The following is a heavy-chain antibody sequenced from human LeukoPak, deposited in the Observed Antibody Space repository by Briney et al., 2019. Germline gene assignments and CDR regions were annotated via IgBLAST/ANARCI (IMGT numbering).Heavy chain of an antibody. CDR3: ARDGVYSSSFRWSDP. Sequence: GGSLRLSCAASGFTFSSYSMNWVRQAPGKGLEWVSYISSSSSYIYYADSVKGRFTISRDNAKNSLYLQMNSLRAEDTAVYYCARDGVYSSSFRWSDPWGQGTLVTVSS. CDR1: GFTFSSYS. V-gene: IGHV3-21*05. CDR2: ISSSSSYI. D-gene: IGHD6-6*01. J-gene: IGHJ5*02.